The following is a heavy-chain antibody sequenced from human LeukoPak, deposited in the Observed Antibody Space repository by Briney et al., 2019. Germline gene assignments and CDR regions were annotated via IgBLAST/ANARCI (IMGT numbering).Heavy chain of an antibody. CDR1: GGSISSYY. CDR3: ARSPIVGATTFDY. J-gene: IGHJ4*02. V-gene: IGHV4-59*01. CDR2: IYYSGST. D-gene: IGHD1-26*01. Sequence: PSETLSLTCTVSGGSISSYYWSWIRQPPGKGLEWIGYIYYSGSTNYNPSLKSRVTISVDTSKNQFSLKLSSVTAADAAVYYCARSPIVGATTFDYWGQGTLATVSS.